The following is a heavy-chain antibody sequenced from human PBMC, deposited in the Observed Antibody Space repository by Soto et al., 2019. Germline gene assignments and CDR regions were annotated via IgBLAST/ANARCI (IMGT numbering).Heavy chain of an antibody. V-gene: IGHV3-23*01. CDR1: GFTFSSYA. CDR2: ISGSGGST. CDR3: AGCYSGRSYYYYYMDV. D-gene: IGHD2-15*01. Sequence: EVQLLESGGGLVQPGGSLRLSCAASGFTFSSYAMSWVRQAPGKGLEWVSAISGSGGSTYYADSVKGRFTISRDNSKNTLYLQMNSLRAEDTAVYYCAGCYSGRSYYYYYMDVWGKGTTVTVSS. J-gene: IGHJ6*03.